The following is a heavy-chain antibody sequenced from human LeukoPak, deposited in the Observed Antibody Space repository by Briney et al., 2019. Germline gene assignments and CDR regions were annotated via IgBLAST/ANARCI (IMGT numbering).Heavy chain of an antibody. CDR1: GGSISSYY. Sequence: PSETLSLTCTVSGGSISSYYWSWIRQPAGKGLEWIGRIYTSGSTNYNPSLKSRVTMPVDTSKNQFSLKLSSVTAADTAVYYCARAKIAAASSFWFDPWGQGTLVTVSS. CDR3: ARAKIAAASSFWFDP. CDR2: IYTSGST. D-gene: IGHD6-13*01. J-gene: IGHJ5*02. V-gene: IGHV4-4*07.